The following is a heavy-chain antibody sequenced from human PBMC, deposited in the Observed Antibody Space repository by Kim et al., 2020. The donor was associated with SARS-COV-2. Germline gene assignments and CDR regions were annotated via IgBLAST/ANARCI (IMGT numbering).Heavy chain of an antibody. J-gene: IGHJ4*02. Sequence: GGSLRLSCAASGFTFSSYSMNWVRQAPGKGLEWVSSISSSSSNIYYADPVKGRFTISRDNAKNSLYLQKNSQRAEDTAVYYCERRGTYYEMWTGPRPDYFDYWGQRPLVTVSS. CDR3: ERRGTYYEMWTGPRPDYFDY. CDR1: GFTFSSYS. D-gene: IGHD3-9*01. V-gene: IGHV3-21*01. CDR2: ISSSSSNI.